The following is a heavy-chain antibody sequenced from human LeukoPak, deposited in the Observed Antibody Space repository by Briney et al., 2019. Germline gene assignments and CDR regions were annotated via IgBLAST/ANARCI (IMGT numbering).Heavy chain of an antibody. CDR1: GYTFTSYG. CDR2: ISAYNGNT. V-gene: IGHV1-18*01. J-gene: IGHJ3*02. Sequence: ASVKVSCKASGYTFTSYGISWVRQAPEQGLEWMGWISAYNGNTNYAQKLQGRVAMTTDTSTSTAYMELRSLRSDDTAVYYCARGRAHLITGTTLGAFDIWGQGTMVTVSS. D-gene: IGHD1-7*01. CDR3: ARGRAHLITGTTLGAFDI.